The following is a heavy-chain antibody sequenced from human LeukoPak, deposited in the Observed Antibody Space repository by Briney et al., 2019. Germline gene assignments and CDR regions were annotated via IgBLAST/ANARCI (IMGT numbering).Heavy chain of an antibody. V-gene: IGHV1-69*06. CDR1: VGTFTRYA. CDR2: IITIFGTA. CDR3: ARAGYYDSSSELRVDY. J-gene: IGHJ4*02. Sequence: SVTVSPTPSVGTFTRYAIGWVRQAPGQGRVWMGRIITIFGTANYAQKFQGRVTITADKCTSTTYMELSSLRSEDTGVYYCARAGYYDSSSELRVDYWGQGTLVTVSS. D-gene: IGHD3-22*01.